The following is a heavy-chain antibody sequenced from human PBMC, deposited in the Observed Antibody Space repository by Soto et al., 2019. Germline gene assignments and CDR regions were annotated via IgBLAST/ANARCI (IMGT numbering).Heavy chain of an antibody. CDR1: GGSISTSDYY. CDR3: ARDPRRTRGWHFDL. V-gene: IGHV4-31*03. D-gene: IGHD3-10*01. Sequence: TVSGGSISTSDYYWSWIRQHPVRGLEWIGYVYLSGDTFYNPSLESRVVISVETSENRFSLNLTSVTAADTAVYYCARDPRRTRGWHFDLWGRGTQVTVSS. J-gene: IGHJ2*01. CDR2: VYLSGDT.